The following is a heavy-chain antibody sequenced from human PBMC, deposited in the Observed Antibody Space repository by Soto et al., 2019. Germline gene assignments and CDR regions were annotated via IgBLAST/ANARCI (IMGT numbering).Heavy chain of an antibody. D-gene: IGHD4-4*01. J-gene: IGHJ6*02. V-gene: IGHV3-33*01. CDR1: GFTFSSYG. CDR3: ARDHVTQYDYYGIGV. Sequence: GRSRTLSCASSGFTFSSYGMHWVRQAPGKGLERVAVIWYAGSNKYYADSVKGRFTSSRDNSKNTLYLQMNSLRAEDTAVYYCARDHVTQYDYYGIGVLGQGTTVNVCS. CDR2: IWYAGSNK.